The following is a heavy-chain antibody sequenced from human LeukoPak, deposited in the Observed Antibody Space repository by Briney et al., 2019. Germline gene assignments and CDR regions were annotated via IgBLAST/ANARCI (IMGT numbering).Heavy chain of an antibody. J-gene: IGHJ4*02. V-gene: IGHV4-34*01. CDR3: ARTYSSSSSVDY. CDR1: GGSFSGYY. CDR2: INHSGST. D-gene: IGHD6-6*01. Sequence: SETLSLTCAVYGGSFSGYYWSWIRQPPGKGLEWIGEINHSGSTYYNPSLKSRVTISVDTSKNQFSLKLSSVTAADTAVYYCARTYSSSSSVDYWGQGTLVTVSS.